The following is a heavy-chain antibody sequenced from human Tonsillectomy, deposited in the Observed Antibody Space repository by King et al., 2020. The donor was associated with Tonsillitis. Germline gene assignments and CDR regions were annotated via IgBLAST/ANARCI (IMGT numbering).Heavy chain of an antibody. CDR2: ISYSGST. CDR1: GGSISSGGYF. CDR3: ATGPPTHCTTTTCDPGNNWLGP. Sequence: QLQESGPGLVKPSQTLSLTCTVSGGSISSGGYFWNWIRQHPGKGLEWIGYISYSGSTFYNPSLNSRGSISLDTSKNQFVLNLTSVTAADTAVYYCATGPPTHCTTTTCDPGNNWLGPWGQGTLVTVSS. V-gene: IGHV4-31*03. D-gene: IGHD2/OR15-2a*01. J-gene: IGHJ5*02.